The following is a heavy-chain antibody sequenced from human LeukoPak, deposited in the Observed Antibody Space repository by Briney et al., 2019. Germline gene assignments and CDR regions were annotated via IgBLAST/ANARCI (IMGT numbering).Heavy chain of an antibody. CDR3: AREYCSPTSCSLLDQ. V-gene: IGHV3-7*01. CDR2: IKQDGSEK. J-gene: IGHJ4*02. CDR1: RFTFSNYW. Sequence: PGGSLRLSCAASRFTFSNYWMAWVRQAPGKGLEWVANIKQDGSEKYYVDSVKGRFTISRDNAKNSLFLQMNSLRVEDTALYYYAREYCSPTSCSLLDQWGQGTLVTVSS. D-gene: IGHD2-2*01.